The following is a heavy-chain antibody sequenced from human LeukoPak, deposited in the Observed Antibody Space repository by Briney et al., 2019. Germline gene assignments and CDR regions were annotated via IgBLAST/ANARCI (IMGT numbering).Heavy chain of an antibody. Sequence: PGGSLRLSCVASGFTFSTYALSWVRQAPGKGLEWVSAISSRSGYIYYADSVKGRFTISRDNAKNSLYLQMNSLRAEDTALYYCTKGQYFDSSAPPGDYWGQGTLVTVS. D-gene: IGHD3-22*01. CDR1: GFTFSTYA. CDR2: ISSRSGYI. V-gene: IGHV3-21*04. CDR3: TKGQYFDSSAPPGDY. J-gene: IGHJ4*02.